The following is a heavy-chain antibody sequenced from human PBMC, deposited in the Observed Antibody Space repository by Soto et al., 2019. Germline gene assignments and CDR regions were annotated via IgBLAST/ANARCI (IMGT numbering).Heavy chain of an antibody. CDR2: ISSSGYST. D-gene: IGHD2-21*02. V-gene: IGHV3-23*01. CDR1: GFTFNNYA. CDR3: AKGSVVVAAKFDS. Sequence: VHLLESGGDLVQPGVSRRLSCAASGFTFNNYAMSWVRQAPGKGLEWVSAISSSGYSTYYADSVKGRFTISRDNSKNTVYLQLNNLRAEDTALYYCAKGSVVVAAKFDSWGQGTLVTVSS. J-gene: IGHJ4*02.